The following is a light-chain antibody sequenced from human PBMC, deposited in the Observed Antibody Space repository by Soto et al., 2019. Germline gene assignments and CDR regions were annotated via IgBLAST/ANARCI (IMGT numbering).Light chain of an antibody. Sequence: QSVLTQPASVSGSPGQSITISCSGTTSDVGGYNLVSWYQQHTAKAPKLLIYEGTQLPSGVSSRFSGSKSGNTASLTISGLQAEDEADYYCCSYASSSSYVFGTGTKVTVL. CDR2: EGT. CDR1: TSDVGGYNL. V-gene: IGLV2-23*01. CDR3: CSYASSSSYV. J-gene: IGLJ1*01.